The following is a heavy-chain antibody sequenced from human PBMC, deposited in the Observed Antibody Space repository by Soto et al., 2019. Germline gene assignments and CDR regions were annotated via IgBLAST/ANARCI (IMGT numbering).Heavy chain of an antibody. Sequence: QVQLQQWGAGLLKPSETLSLTCAVYGGSFSGYYWSWIRQPPGKGLEWIGEINHSGSTNYNPSLKSRVTISVDTSKNQFSLKRSSVTAADTAVYYCARGTYSSTTGTGPSGGMDVWGQGTTVTVSS. CDR1: GGSFSGYY. V-gene: IGHV4-34*01. CDR2: INHSGST. CDR3: ARGTYSSTTGTGPSGGMDV. J-gene: IGHJ6*02. D-gene: IGHD6-13*01.